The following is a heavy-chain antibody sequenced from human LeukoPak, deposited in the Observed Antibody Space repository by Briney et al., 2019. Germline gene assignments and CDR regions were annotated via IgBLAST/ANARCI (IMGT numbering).Heavy chain of an antibody. CDR1: GGXFSGYY. CDR3: ARGRSYGSGSYFRYYYYYGMDV. V-gene: IGHV4-34*01. J-gene: IGHJ6*02. D-gene: IGHD3-10*01. CDR2: IHHSGST. Sequence: SETLSLTCAVYGGXFSGYYWSWIRQPPGKGLEWLGQIHHSGSTNYNPSIKSRVNISVDTSKNKFSLKLSSVTAADTAVYYCARGRSYGSGSYFRYYYYYGMDVWGQGTTVTVSS.